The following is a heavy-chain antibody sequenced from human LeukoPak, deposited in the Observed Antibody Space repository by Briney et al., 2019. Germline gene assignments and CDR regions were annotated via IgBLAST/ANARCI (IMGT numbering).Heavy chain of an antibody. V-gene: IGHV3-66*02. CDR3: ARHYYDSSGYPNGDRWFDP. Sequence: GGSLRLSCAASGFTVSSNYMSWVRQAPGKGLEWVSVIYSGGSTYCADSVKGRFTISRDNSKNTLYLQMNSLRAEDTAVYYCARHYYDSSGYPNGDRWFDPWGQGTLVTVSS. D-gene: IGHD3-22*01. J-gene: IGHJ5*02. CDR2: IYSGGST. CDR1: GFTVSSNY.